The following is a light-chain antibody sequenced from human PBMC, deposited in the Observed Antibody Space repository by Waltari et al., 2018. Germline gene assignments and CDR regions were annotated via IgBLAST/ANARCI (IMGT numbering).Light chain of an antibody. CDR2: DVT. V-gene: IGLV2-14*03. J-gene: IGLJ1*01. CDR1: SSDVGASNY. CDR3: SSYISGVTLYV. Sequence: QSALTQPASVSGSPGQSITISCTGTSSDVGASNYVSWYQQHPGKAPKLMIYDVTKRPSGVSGRFSGSKAGNTASLTISGLQAEDEADYYCSSYISGVTLYVFGTGTKVTGL.